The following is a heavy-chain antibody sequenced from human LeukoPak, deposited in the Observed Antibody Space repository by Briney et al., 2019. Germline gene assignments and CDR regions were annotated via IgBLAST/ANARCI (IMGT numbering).Heavy chain of an antibody. J-gene: IGHJ4*02. Sequence: SETLSLTCAVSGDSISNYYWSWIRQPPGKGLEWIGYIYYSGSTNYNPSLKSRVTISVDTSKNQFSLKLSSVTAADTAVYYCASGSSGWYGGGYFDYWGQGTLVTVSS. CDR3: ASGSSGWYGGGYFDY. CDR1: GDSISNYY. D-gene: IGHD6-19*01. CDR2: IYYSGST. V-gene: IGHV4-59*01.